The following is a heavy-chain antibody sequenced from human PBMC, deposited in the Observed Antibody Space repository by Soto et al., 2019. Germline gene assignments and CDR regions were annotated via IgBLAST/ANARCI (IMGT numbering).Heavy chain of an antibody. CDR1: GFTFSSYA. Sequence: EVQLLESGGGLVQPGGSLRLSCAASGFTFSSYAMSWVRQAPGKGLEWVSAISGSGGSTYYADSVKGRFTISRDNSKNTLCRQMSSLRAEDTAVYYCAKGRRQRLNCYYGMDVCGQGTTVTVSS. CDR2: ISGSGGST. V-gene: IGHV3-23*01. J-gene: IGHJ6*02. CDR3: AKGRRQRLNCYYGMDV. D-gene: IGHD6-25*01.